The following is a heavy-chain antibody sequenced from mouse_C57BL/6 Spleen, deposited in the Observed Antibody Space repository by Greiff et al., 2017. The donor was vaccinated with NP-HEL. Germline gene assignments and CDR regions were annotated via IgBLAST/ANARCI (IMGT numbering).Heavy chain of an antibody. D-gene: IGHD1-1*01. CDR3: ARGTTVVATNCYFDV. J-gene: IGHJ1*03. CDR1: GYSFTDYN. CDR2: INPNYGTT. V-gene: IGHV1-39*01. Sequence: EVKVVESGPELVKPGASVKISCKASGYSFTDYNMNWVKQSNGKSLEWIGVINPNYGTTSYNQKFKGKATLTVDQSSSTAYMQLNSLTSEDSAVYYCARGTTVVATNCYFDVWGTGTTVTVSS.